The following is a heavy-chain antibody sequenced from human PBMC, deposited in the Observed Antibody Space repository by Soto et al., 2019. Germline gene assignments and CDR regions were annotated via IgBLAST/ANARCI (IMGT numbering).Heavy chain of an antibody. D-gene: IGHD4-4*01. J-gene: IGHJ6*01. CDR2: VYYSGST. CDR1: GGSISSGGHY. Sequence: QVQLQESGPGLVKPLQTLSLTCTVSGGSISSGGHYWSWIRQHPGKGLEWIGYVYYSGSTSYNPSLRSPVTISVDTSKNQFSLNLSSVTAADSAVYYCARDQAYDYTSPGDYYYYGMDVWGQGTTVTVSS. CDR3: ARDQAYDYTSPGDYYYYGMDV. V-gene: IGHV4-31*01.